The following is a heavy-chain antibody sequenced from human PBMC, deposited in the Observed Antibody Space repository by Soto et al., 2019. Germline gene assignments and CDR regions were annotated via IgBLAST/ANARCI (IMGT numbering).Heavy chain of an antibody. CDR3: AGRYCSGGSCPRGDAFDI. CDR2: INAGNGNT. CDR1: GYTFTSYA. J-gene: IGHJ3*02. D-gene: IGHD2-15*01. V-gene: IGHV1-3*01. Sequence: ASVKVSCKASGYTFTSYAMHWVRQAPGQRLEWMGWINAGNGNTKYSQKFQGRVTMTTDTSTSTAYMELRSLRSDDTAVYYCAGRYCSGGSCPRGDAFDIWGQGTMVTVSS.